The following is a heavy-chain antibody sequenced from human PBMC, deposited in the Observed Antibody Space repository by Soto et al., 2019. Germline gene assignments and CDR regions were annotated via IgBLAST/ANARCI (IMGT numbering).Heavy chain of an antibody. CDR2: ISTSGSTI. CDR3: ARELAAAGSFDY. V-gene: IGHV3-48*03. Sequence: GGSLRLSCGASGFTFSRYEMNWVRQAPGKGLEWISYISTSGSTIYYADSVKGRFTISRDNAKNSLYLQMNSLRAEDTAVYYCARELAAAGSFDYWGQGTLVTVSS. J-gene: IGHJ4*02. CDR1: GFTFSRYE. D-gene: IGHD6-13*01.